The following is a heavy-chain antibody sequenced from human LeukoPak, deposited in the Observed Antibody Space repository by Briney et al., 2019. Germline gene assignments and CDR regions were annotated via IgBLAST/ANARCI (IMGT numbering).Heavy chain of an antibody. J-gene: IGHJ4*02. CDR2: IYYSVST. V-gene: IGHV4-61*01. CDR3: ARWGHGKSGYHFDY. Sequence: SETLSLTCAVSGGSVSSGSYYWSCIGPPPGNGLEWTRYIYYSVSTNHNPSLKSRVTIVVDTSKNQFSLKLSSVTGAVSAVYYCARWGHGKSGYHFDYWGRGSLVSVSS. CDR1: GGSVSSGSYY. D-gene: IGHD3-3*01.